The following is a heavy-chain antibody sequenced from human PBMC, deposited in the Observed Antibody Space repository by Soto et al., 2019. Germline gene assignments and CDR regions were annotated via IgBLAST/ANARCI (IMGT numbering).Heavy chain of an antibody. CDR2: TRNKAHSYTS. CDR1: GFTFSDHH. J-gene: IGHJ4*02. Sequence: EVQLVESGGGLVQPGGSLRVSCAASGFTFSDHHMDWVRLAPGKGLEWVARTRNKAHSYTSEYAASVKGRFTISRDDSKNSLSLLISSLKTEDTAVYYCVRERCSSIDCTRGVFDYWGQGTLVTVSS. D-gene: IGHD2-2*01. CDR3: VRERCSSIDCTRGVFDY. V-gene: IGHV3-72*01.